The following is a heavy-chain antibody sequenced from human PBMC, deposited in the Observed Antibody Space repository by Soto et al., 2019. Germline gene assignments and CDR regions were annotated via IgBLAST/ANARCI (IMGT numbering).Heavy chain of an antibody. V-gene: IGHV3-23*01. Sequence: PGXSRRLSCAASGFTFSSYAMSWVRQAPGKGLEWVSVISGNGVSTHHADSVKGRFTISRDNSKNTVSLQMSSLRAEDTAVYYCVRGDNWNDEASDYWGQGTLVTVSS. CDR2: ISGNGVST. CDR3: VRGDNWNDEASDY. J-gene: IGHJ4*02. D-gene: IGHD1-1*01. CDR1: GFTFSSYA.